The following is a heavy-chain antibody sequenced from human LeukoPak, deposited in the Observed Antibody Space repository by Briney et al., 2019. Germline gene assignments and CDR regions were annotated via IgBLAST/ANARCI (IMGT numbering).Heavy chain of an antibody. J-gene: IGHJ6*03. CDR1: GFTFSMSW. Sequence: GGSLRLSCAASGFTFSMSWMTWVRQAPGKGLEWVASINRDGSEIHYVDSVKGRFTISRDNAKDSLYLQMNSLTAEDTAMYYCTRDTGENSGWSYYYYYYMDVWGKGTTVTVSS. D-gene: IGHD6-19*01. V-gene: IGHV3-7*01. CDR3: TRDTGENSGWSYYYYYYMDV. CDR2: INRDGSEI.